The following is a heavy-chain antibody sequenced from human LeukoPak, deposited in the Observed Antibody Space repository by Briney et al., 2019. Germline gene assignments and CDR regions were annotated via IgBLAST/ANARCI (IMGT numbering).Heavy chain of an antibody. CDR3: ARDIQQQLEIDY. V-gene: IGHV1-46*01. CDR2: INPSGGST. J-gene: IGHJ4*02. Sequence: ASVKVSCKASGYTFTGYYMHWVRQAPGQGLEWMGIINPSGGSTSYAQKFQGRVTMTRDMSTSTVYMELSSLRSEDTAVYYCARDIQQQLEIDYWGQGTLVTVSS. D-gene: IGHD6-13*01. CDR1: GYTFTGYY.